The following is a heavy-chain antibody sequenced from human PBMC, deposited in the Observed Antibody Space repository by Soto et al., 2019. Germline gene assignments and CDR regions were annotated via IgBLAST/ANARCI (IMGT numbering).Heavy chain of an antibody. J-gene: IGHJ6*02. CDR1: GFTFSSYE. CDR3: AREGGEPHYYYYGMDV. V-gene: IGHV3-48*03. CDR2: ISSSGSTI. D-gene: IGHD3-16*01. Sequence: PGGSLRLSCAASGFTFSSYEMNWVRQAPGKGLEWVSYISSSGSTIYYADSVKGRFTISRDNAKNSLYLQMNSLRAEDTAVYYCAREGGEPHYYYYGMDVCGQGTTVTVYS.